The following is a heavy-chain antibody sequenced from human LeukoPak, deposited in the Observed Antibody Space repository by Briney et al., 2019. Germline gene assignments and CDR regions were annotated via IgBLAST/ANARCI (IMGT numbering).Heavy chain of an antibody. Sequence: SETLSLTCAVYGGSFSGYYWSWIRQPPGKGLEWIGEINHSGSTNYNPSLKSRVTISVDTSKNQFSLKLCSVTAADTAVYYCAREVVVPAASFDYWGQGTLVTVSS. D-gene: IGHD2-2*01. V-gene: IGHV4-34*01. CDR2: INHSGST. CDR3: AREVVVPAASFDY. J-gene: IGHJ4*02. CDR1: GGSFSGYY.